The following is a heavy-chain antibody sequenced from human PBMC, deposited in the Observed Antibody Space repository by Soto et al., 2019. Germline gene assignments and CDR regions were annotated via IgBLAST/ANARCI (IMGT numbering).Heavy chain of an antibody. CDR3: ARSITIFGVAPGYYGMDV. D-gene: IGHD3-3*01. J-gene: IGHJ6*02. V-gene: IGHV3-11*06. Sequence: GWSLRLSCASSVFTFSDYYMSWIRQAPGKGLGWVSYISSSSSYTNYADSVKGRFTISRDNAKNSLYLQMNSLRAEDTAVYYCARSITIFGVAPGYYGMDVWGQGTTVTVSS. CDR1: VFTFSDYY. CDR2: ISSSSSYT.